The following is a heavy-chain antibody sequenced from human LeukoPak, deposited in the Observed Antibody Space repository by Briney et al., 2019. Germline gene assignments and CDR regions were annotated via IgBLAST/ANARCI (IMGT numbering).Heavy chain of an antibody. V-gene: IGHV1-2*02. CDR1: GYTFTGYY. Sequence: GASVKVSCKASGYTFTGYYMHWVRQAPGQGLEWMGWINPNSGGTNSAQKFQGRVTMTRDTSIITSYMELSRLRSDDTAVYYCARGPPSAAVMGPLFDPWGQGTLVTVSS. CDR2: INPNSGGT. CDR3: ARGPPSAAVMGPLFDP. D-gene: IGHD6-13*01. J-gene: IGHJ5*02.